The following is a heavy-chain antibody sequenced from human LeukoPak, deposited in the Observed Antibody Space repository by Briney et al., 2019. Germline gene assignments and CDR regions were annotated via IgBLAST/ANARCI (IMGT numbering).Heavy chain of an antibody. CDR1: GFTFSSYG. CDR2: IWYDGSNK. Sequence: GGSLRLSCAASGFTFSSYGMHWVRQAPGKGLEWVAVIWYDGSNKYYADSVKGRFTISRDNSKNTLYLQMNSLRAEDTAVYYCARDLSSGNVLRYFDWLPRNYYGMDVWGQGTTVTVSS. J-gene: IGHJ6*02. CDR3: ARDLSSGNVLRYFDWLPRNYYGMDV. V-gene: IGHV3-33*01. D-gene: IGHD3-9*01.